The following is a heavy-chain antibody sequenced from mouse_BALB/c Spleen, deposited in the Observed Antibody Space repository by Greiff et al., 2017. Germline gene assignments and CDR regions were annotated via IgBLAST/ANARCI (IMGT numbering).Heavy chain of an antibody. CDR3: ARLGLTGTHFDY. J-gene: IGHJ2*01. CDR1: GFTFSSYG. CDR2: ISSGGSYT. Sequence: EVQVVESGGDLVKPGGSLKLSCAASGFTFSSYGMSWVRQTPDKRLEWVATISSGGSYTYYPDSVKGRFTISRDNAKNTLYLQMSSLKSEDTAMYYCARLGLTGTHFDYWGQGTTLTVSS. V-gene: IGHV5-6*01. D-gene: IGHD4-1*01.